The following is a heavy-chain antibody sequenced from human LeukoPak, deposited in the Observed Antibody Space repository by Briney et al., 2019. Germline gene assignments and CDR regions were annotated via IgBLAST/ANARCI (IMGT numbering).Heavy chain of an antibody. CDR3: AGDMVGYYDSSGYGDY. J-gene: IGHJ4*02. D-gene: IGHD3-22*01. CDR2: ISSSSSYI. CDR1: GFTFSSYS. Sequence: GGSLRLSCAASGFTFSSYSMNWVRQAPGKGLEWVSSISSSSSYIYYADSVKGRFTISRDNAKNSLYLQMNSLRAEDTAVYYCAGDMVGYYDSSGYGDYWGQGTLVTVSS. V-gene: IGHV3-21*01.